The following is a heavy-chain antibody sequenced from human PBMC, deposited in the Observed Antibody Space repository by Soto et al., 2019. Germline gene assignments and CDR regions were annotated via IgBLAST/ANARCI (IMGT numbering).Heavy chain of an antibody. D-gene: IGHD3-22*01. CDR2: ISGSDDST. Sequence: EVQLLESGGGLVQSGGSLRLSCAVSGLTFSSYAMSWVRQAPGKGLEWVSTISGSDDSTYYADSVKGRFTISRDNSKNTLYLQMNSLRAEDTAVYYCAKDQGSGYYYFDYWGQGTLVTVSS. CDR1: GLTFSSYA. V-gene: IGHV3-23*01. J-gene: IGHJ4*02. CDR3: AKDQGSGYYYFDY.